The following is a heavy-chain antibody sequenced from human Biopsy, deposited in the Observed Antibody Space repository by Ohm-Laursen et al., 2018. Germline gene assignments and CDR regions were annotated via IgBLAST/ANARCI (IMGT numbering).Heavy chain of an antibody. D-gene: IGHD3-3*01. CDR2: IYYSGNT. V-gene: IGHV4-39*01. CDR1: GGSISDSTYH. CDR3: ARQVDFWSGYVDY. Sequence: GTLSLTCTVSGGSISDSTYHWGWIRQSPGKGLEWIGNIYYSGNTDYSPSLKSRVTISVDPSNNQFSLKLRSVTAADTAVYYCARQVDFWSGYVDYWGQGTLVAVSS. J-gene: IGHJ4*02.